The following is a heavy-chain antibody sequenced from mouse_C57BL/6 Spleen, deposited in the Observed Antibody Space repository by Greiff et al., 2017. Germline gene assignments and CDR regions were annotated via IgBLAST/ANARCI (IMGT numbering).Heavy chain of an antibody. CDR2: IWSGGST. Sequence: QVQLKQSGPGLVQPSQSLSITCTVSGFSLTSYGVHWVRQSPGKGLEWLGVIWSGGSTDYNAAFISRLSISKDNSKSQVFFKMNSLQSDDTAIYKCARAAGGTDYFDYWGQGTTRTVSS. J-gene: IGHJ2*01. V-gene: IGHV2-2*01. CDR3: ARAAGGTDYFDY. CDR1: GFSLTSYG. D-gene: IGHD4-1*01.